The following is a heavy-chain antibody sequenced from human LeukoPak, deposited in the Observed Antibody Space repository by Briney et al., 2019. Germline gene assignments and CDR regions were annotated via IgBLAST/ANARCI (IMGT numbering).Heavy chain of an antibody. D-gene: IGHD5-18*01. J-gene: IGHJ4*02. Sequence: GGSMRLSCAASGFTFSSYSMNWVRQAPGKGLEWVSSISSSSSSIYYADSVKGRFTISRDNAKNSLYLQMNSLRAEDTAVYYCARASGDIVETATMGSYWGQGTLVTVSS. CDR1: GFTFSSYS. V-gene: IGHV3-21*01. CDR3: ARASGDIVETATMGSY. CDR2: ISSSSSSI.